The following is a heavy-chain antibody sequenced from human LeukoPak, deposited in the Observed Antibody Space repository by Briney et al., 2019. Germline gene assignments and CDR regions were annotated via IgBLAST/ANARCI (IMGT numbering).Heavy chain of an antibody. V-gene: IGHV4-59*01. Sequence: SETLSLTCTVSGGSLSSYYWSWIGQPPGKGLEWIGYIYYSGSTNYNPSLKSRVTISVDTSKTQSSLQLSSVTAADTAVYYCARGRGYDSDYWGQGTLVTVSS. J-gene: IGHJ4*02. CDR1: GGSLSSYY. D-gene: IGHD5-12*01. CDR2: IYYSGST. CDR3: ARGRGYDSDY.